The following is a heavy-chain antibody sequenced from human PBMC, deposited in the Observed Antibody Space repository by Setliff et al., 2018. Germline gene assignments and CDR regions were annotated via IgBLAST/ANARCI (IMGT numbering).Heavy chain of an antibody. J-gene: IGHJ6*02. V-gene: IGHV1-69-2*01. Sequence: ASVKVSCKASGYTFSDYCIHWVQQAPGKGLVWMGRVDPEDGETIHAGKFRGRVTITADTSTDTTYMELNGLTSEDTAVYYCAIDRGTFKRSNYYFYGLDVWGQGTTVTVSS. CDR2: VDPEDGET. D-gene: IGHD3-10*01. CDR3: AIDRGTFKRSNYYFYGLDV. CDR1: GYTFSDYC.